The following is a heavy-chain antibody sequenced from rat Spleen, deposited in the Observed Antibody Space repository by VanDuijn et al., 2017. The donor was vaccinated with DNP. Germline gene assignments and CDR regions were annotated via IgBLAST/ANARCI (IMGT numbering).Heavy chain of an antibody. V-gene: IGHV5-58*01. CDR1: GFTFSRFW. CDR2: IKTDGSSA. J-gene: IGHJ4*01. D-gene: IGHD1-11*01. Sequence: EVQLVETGGGLVQPGQSLELSCVASGFTFSRFWMYWIRQVPGKGLEWVASIKTDGSSAYYPDSVRGRFTISIDNAKNTVYLQRSSLKSEDSATYYCAKDWDGGYAMDAWGQGTSVTVSS. CDR3: AKDWDGGYAMDA.